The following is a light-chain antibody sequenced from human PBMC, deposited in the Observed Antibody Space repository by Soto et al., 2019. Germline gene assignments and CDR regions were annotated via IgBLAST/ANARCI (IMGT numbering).Light chain of an antibody. Sequence: DIQMTQSPSTLSASVGDTVTITCRASQTISGWLAWYKQRPGKAPNLLIFDASTLESGVPSRFSGSGSGTTFTLTISSLQPDDFATYYCQQYKSYGTFGQGTKVDIK. CDR1: QTISGW. CDR2: DAS. J-gene: IGKJ1*01. V-gene: IGKV1-5*01. CDR3: QQYKSYGT.